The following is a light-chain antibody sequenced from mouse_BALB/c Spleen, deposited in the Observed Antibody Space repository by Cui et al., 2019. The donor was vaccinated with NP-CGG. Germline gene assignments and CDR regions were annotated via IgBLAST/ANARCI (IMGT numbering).Light chain of an antibody. Sequence: QSVVTRESAFTTSPGETVTLTCRSSTGAVTTSNYANWVQEKPDHLFTGIIGGTNNRAPGVPARFSGSLIGDKAALTITGAQTEDEAIYFCALWYSNHWVFGGGTKLTVL. CDR1: TGAVTTSNY. V-gene: IGLV1*01. J-gene: IGLJ1*01. CDR3: ALWYSNHWV. CDR2: GTN.